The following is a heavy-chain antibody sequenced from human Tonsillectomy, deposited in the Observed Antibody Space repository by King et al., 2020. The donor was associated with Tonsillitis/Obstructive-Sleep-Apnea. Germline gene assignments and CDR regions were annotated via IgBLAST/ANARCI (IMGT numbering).Heavy chain of an antibody. V-gene: IGHV3-64D*06. Sequence: VQLVESGGTLVQPGGSLILSCSASGFTFSSYAMNWVRQAPGKGLEYVSAISSNGGSTYYADSVKGRFTISRDNSKNTLYLQMSSLRAEDTALYYCVKGTSGEFYYYYMDVWGKGTTVTVSS. CDR2: ISSNGGST. CDR1: GFTFSSYA. D-gene: IGHD3-10*01. J-gene: IGHJ6*03. CDR3: VKGTSGEFYYYYMDV.